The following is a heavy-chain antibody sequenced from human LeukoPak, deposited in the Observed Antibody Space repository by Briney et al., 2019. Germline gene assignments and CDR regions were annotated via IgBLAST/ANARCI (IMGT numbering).Heavy chain of an antibody. J-gene: IGHJ4*02. V-gene: IGHV3-30*02. Sequence: PGGSLRLSCAASGFTFSSYGMHWVRQAPGKGLEWVAFIRYDGSNKYYADSVKGRFTISRDNSKNTLYLQMNSLRAEDTAAYYCAKDKQWLVGLDYWGQGTLVTVSS. CDR3: AKDKQWLVGLDY. D-gene: IGHD6-19*01. CDR1: GFTFSSYG. CDR2: IRYDGSNK.